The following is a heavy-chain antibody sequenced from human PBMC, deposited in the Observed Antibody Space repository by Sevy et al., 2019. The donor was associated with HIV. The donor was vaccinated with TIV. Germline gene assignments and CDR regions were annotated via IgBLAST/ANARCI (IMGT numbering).Heavy chain of an antibody. D-gene: IGHD6-19*01. J-gene: IGHJ5*02. CDR1: GFTFSSYA. CDR3: AKDTWGSGWSS. V-gene: IGHV3-23*01. CDR2: IGGSGGST. Sequence: GGSLRLSCAASGFTFSSYAMSWVRQAPGKGLEWVSAIGGSGGSTYYADSVKGRFTISRDNSKNTLYLQMNSLRAEDTAVYYCAKDTWGSGWSSWGQGTLVTVSS.